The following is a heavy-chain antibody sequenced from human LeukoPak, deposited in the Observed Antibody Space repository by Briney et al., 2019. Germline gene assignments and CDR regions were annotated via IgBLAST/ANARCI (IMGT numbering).Heavy chain of an antibody. CDR2: MNPNSGNT. CDR3: ARTLFCSGGSCYSDAFDI. Sequence: ASVKVSCKASGGTFSSYAISWVRQATGQGLEWMGWMNPNSGNTGYAQKFQGRVTITRNTSISTAYMELSSLRSEDTAVYYCARTLFCSGGSCYSDAFDIWGQGTMVTVSS. J-gene: IGHJ3*02. CDR1: GGTFSSYA. V-gene: IGHV1-8*03. D-gene: IGHD2-15*01.